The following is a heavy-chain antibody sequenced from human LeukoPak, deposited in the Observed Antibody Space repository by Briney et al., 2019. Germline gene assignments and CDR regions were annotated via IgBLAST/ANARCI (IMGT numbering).Heavy chain of an antibody. CDR1: GFTFSSYA. Sequence: GGSLRLSCAASGFTFSSYAMHWVRRAPGKGLEWVAVISYDGSNKYYADSVKGRFTISRDNSKNTLYLQMNSLRAEDTAVYYCARGPNPGAEYDSSGYYSEYFDYWGQGTLVTVSS. CDR3: ARGPNPGAEYDSSGYYSEYFDY. V-gene: IGHV3-30-3*01. J-gene: IGHJ4*02. CDR2: ISYDGSNK. D-gene: IGHD3-22*01.